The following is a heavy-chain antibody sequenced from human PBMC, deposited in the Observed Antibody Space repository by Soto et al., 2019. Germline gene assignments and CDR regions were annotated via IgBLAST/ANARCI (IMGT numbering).Heavy chain of an antibody. CDR3: ARDQSPSSGWPGMDV. CDR1: GYTFTDYY. Sequence: QVQLVQSGAEVKMPGASVKVSCKASGYTFTDYYMHWVRQAPGQGLEWMGWISPNSGGTNYAQKFQGRVTMTRDTSISTAYMELNRLRSDDTAVYYCARDQSPSSGWPGMDVWGQGTTVTVSS. J-gene: IGHJ6*02. D-gene: IGHD6-19*01. V-gene: IGHV1-2*02. CDR2: ISPNSGGT.